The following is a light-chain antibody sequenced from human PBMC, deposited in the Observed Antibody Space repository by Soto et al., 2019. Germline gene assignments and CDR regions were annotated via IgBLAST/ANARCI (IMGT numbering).Light chain of an antibody. J-gene: IGLJ2*01. V-gene: IGLV2-8*01. CDR3: SSYAGSNNML. CDR2: EVN. CDR1: SSDVGGYNF. Sequence: QSALTQPPSASGSPGQSVAISCTGTSSDVGGYNFVSWYQQHPGRAPQVLIYEVNKRASGVPDRFSGSKSGNTASLTVSGLHAEDEADYYCSSYAGSNNMLFGGGTQLTVL.